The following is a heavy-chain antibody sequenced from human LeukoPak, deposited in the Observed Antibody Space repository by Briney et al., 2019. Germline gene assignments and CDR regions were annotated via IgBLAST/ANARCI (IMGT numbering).Heavy chain of an antibody. Sequence: PGGSLRLSCVASGFTFSSYSMNWVRQAPGKGLEWVSSISSSSSYIYYADSVKGRFTISRDNAKNSLYLQMNSLRAEDTAVYYCARDGVAARRDAFDIWGQGTMVTVSS. CDR2: ISSSSSYI. V-gene: IGHV3-21*01. CDR3: ARDGVAARRDAFDI. CDR1: GFTFSSYS. D-gene: IGHD5-12*01. J-gene: IGHJ3*02.